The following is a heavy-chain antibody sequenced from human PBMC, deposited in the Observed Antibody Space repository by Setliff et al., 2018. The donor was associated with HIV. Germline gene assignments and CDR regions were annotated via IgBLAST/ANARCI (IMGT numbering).Heavy chain of an antibody. CDR3: ARGGTSSNWFDP. D-gene: IGHD2-2*01. V-gene: IGHV4-39*01. Sequence: SETLSLTCTVSGGSASNSRYYWAWIRQPPGKGLEYIGSIHYNERTYYNPSLKSRVAISIDTSKNQFSLKLNSVTAADTAVYYCARGGTSSNWFDPWGQGTLVTVSS. CDR1: GGSASNSRYY. J-gene: IGHJ5*02. CDR2: IHYNERT.